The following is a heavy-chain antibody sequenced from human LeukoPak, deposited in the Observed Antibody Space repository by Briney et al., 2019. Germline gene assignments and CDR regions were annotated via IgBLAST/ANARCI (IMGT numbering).Heavy chain of an antibody. Sequence: PSETLSLTCTVSGYSISSGYYWGWIRQPPGQGLGWIGSIYHSGSTYYNPSLKSRVTIPVDTSKNQFSLKLSSVTAADTAVYYCARTSGWFVPAANLPWFDPWGQGTLVTVSS. CDR3: ARTSGWFVPAANLPWFDP. D-gene: IGHD2-2*01. V-gene: IGHV4-38-2*02. CDR2: IYHSGST. CDR1: GYSISSGYY. J-gene: IGHJ5*02.